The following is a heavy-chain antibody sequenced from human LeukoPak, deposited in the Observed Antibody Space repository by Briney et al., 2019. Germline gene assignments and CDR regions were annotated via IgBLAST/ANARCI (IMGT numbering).Heavy chain of an antibody. J-gene: IGHJ6*02. V-gene: IGHV1-18*01. CDR2: ISPYRGDT. Sequence: ASVKVSCKASGCTFNSYGISWVRQAPRQGLEWMGWISPYRGDTEYAQKIQGRVSMTTDTSTSTAYMELRSLRSDDTAVYYCARQVLIVGGRYGMDVWGQGTTVTVSS. CDR1: GCTFNSYG. D-gene: IGHD3-22*01. CDR3: ARQVLIVGGRYGMDV.